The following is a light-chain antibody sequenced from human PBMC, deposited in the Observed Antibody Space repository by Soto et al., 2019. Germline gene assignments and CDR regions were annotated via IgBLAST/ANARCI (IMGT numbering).Light chain of an antibody. V-gene: IGKV1-39*01. Sequence: DIQMTQTPSSLSASVGDRDTITCRASQIISSYLNWYQQKPGKAPNLLIYAASSLQSGVPSRFSGSGSGTEFTLTISSLQPEDFATYYCQQSYSAPPTFGGGTKVEIK. CDR2: AAS. CDR1: QIISSY. CDR3: QQSYSAPPT. J-gene: IGKJ4*01.